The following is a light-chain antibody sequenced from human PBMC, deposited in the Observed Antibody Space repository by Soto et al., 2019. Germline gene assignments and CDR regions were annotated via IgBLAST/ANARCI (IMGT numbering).Light chain of an antibody. CDR3: QSYYGSLSALDV. V-gene: IGLV1-40*01. CDR2: GNS. CDR1: SSNIGAGYD. J-gene: IGLJ1*01. Sequence: QSVLTQPPSVSGAPGQRVTISCTGSSSNIGAGYDVHWYQQLPGTAPKLLIYGNSNRPSGVPDRFSGSKSGTSASLAITGVQAEEEADDYCQSYYGSLSALDVFGTGTKLTVL.